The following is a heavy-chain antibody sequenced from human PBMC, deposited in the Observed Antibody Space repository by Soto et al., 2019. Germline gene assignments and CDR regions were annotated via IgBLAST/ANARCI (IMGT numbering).Heavy chain of an antibody. D-gene: IGHD3-10*01. CDR1: GGSISSYY. J-gene: IGHJ6*02. CDR2: IYYSGST. CDR3: ERDATYGSWSYRSESYYGMDV. V-gene: IGHV4-59*01. Sequence: SETLSLTCTVSGGSISSYYWSWIRQPPGKGLEWIGYIYYSGSTNYNPSLKSRVTISVDTSKNQFSLKLSSVTAADTAVYYCERDATYGSWSYRSESYYGMDVWGQGNTVTVSS.